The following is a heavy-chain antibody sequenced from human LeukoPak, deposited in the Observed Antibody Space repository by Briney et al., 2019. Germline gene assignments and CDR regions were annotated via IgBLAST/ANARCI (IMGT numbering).Heavy chain of an antibody. Sequence: SETLSLTCTVSGGSISSYYWSWIRQPAGKGLEWIGRIYTSGSINYNPSLKSRVTMSVDTSKNQFSLKLSSVTAADTAVYYCARVAYSSRTPSGVRFDPWGQGTLVTVSS. J-gene: IGHJ5*02. CDR1: GGSISSYY. V-gene: IGHV4-4*07. CDR2: IYTSGSI. D-gene: IGHD6-13*01. CDR3: ARVAYSSRTPSGVRFDP.